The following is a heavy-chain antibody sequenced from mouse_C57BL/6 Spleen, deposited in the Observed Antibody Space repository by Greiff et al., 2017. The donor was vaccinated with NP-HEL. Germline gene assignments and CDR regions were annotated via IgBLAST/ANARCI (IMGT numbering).Heavy chain of an antibody. D-gene: IGHD1-1*01. CDR2: IGPGSGST. CDR3: ARKGSSYWYYAMDY. V-gene: IGHV1-77*01. CDR1: GYTFTDYY. J-gene: IGHJ4*01. Sequence: QVQLQQSGAELVKPGASVKISCKASGYTFTDYYINWVKQRPGQGLEWIGKIGPGSGSTYYNEKFKGKATLTADKSSSTAYMQLSSLTSEDSAVYVCARKGSSYWYYAMDYWGQGTSVTVSS.